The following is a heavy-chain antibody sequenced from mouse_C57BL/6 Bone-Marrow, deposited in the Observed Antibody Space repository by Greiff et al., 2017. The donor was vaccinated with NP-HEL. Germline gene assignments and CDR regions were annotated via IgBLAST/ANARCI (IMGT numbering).Heavy chain of an antibody. J-gene: IGHJ2*01. D-gene: IGHD1-1*01. CDR2: IDPENGDT. V-gene: IGHV14-4*01. CDR1: GFNIKDDY. CDR3: TSYYGSGEY. Sequence: EVQLQQSGAELVRPGASVKLSCTASGFNIKDDYMHWVKQRPEQGLEWIGWIDPENGDTEYASKFQGKATITADTSSNTAYLQLSSLTSEDTAVSFCTSYYGSGEYWGEGTALTVSA.